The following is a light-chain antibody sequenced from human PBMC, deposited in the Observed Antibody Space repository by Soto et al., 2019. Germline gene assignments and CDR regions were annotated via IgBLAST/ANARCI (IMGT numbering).Light chain of an antibody. V-gene: IGKV3-11*01. J-gene: IGKJ5*01. Sequence: EIGLTQSPATLSLSPGERATLSCRASQSVSSYLAWYQQKPGQAPRLLIYDASNRATGIPARFSGSGSGTDLTLTISSLEPEDFAVYYCQQRSNWPLTFGGGTRLENK. CDR2: DAS. CDR1: QSVSSY. CDR3: QQRSNWPLT.